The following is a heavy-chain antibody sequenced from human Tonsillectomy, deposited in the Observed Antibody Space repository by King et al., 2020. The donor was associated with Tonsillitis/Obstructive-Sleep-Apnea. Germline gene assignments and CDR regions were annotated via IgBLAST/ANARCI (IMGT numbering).Heavy chain of an antibody. CDR2: IDHSGGT. CDR1: GRSFSGYY. J-gene: IGHJ5*02. D-gene: IGHD4-11*01. V-gene: IGHV4-34*01. Sequence: VQLQQWGAGLLKPSETLSLTCVVYGRSFSGYYWSWIRQPPGKGLEWIGEIDHSGGTNYNPSLKSRVSVSADTSKKQFSLKLRSVTAADTAVYYCARLISGDYSNGNWFDPWGQGTLAT. CDR3: ARLISGDYSNGNWFDP.